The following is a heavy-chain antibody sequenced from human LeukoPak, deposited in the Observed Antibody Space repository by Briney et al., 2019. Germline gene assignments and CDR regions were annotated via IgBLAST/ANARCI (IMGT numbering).Heavy chain of an antibody. Sequence: PGGSLRLSCAASGFNFSNHWMTWLRQAPGRGLEWVANLNKYGGDHHYADSVKIRFNISRDNAKNSLYLLMNHVRAEDTAVYYCARDFGWYRADYWGQGTLVTVSS. J-gene: IGHJ4*02. D-gene: IGHD6-19*01. V-gene: IGHV3-7*04. CDR2: LNKYGGDH. CDR1: GFNFSNHW. CDR3: ARDFGWYRADY.